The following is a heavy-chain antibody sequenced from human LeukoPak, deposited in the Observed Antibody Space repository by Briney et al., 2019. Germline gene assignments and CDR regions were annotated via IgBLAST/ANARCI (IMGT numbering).Heavy chain of an antibody. CDR1: GFTVSSNY. CDR2: ISGSGSTI. J-gene: IGHJ4*02. Sequence: GGSLRLSCAASGFTVSSNYMSWVRQAPGKGLEWVSYISGSGSTIHYADSVKGRFTASRDNAKNSLFLQMNSLRAEDTAVYYCARHIYGGDYWGQGTLVTVSS. D-gene: IGHD4-17*01. CDR3: ARHIYGGDY. V-gene: IGHV3-11*04.